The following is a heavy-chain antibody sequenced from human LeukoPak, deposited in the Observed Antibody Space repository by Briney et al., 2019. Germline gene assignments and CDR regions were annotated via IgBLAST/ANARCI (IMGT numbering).Heavy chain of an antibody. CDR1: GFTFSNAW. Sequence: GGSLRLSCAASGFTFSNAWMSWVRQAPGKGLEWISAASGSDTGTYHADSVKGRFTISRDNAKNSLYLQMNSLRAEDTAVYYCAELGITMIGGVWGKGATVTISS. V-gene: IGHV3-69-1*02. D-gene: IGHD3-10*02. CDR2: ASGSDTGT. CDR3: AELGITMIGGV. J-gene: IGHJ6*04.